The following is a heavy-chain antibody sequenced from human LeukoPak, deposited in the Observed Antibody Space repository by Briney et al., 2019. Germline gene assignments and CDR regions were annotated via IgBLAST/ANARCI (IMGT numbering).Heavy chain of an antibody. Sequence: GASVKVSCKASGYTFTSYYMHWVRQAPGQGLEWMGWISAYNGNTNYAQKLQGRVTMTTDTPTSTAYMELRSLRSDDTAVYYCARMITFGGVIVHHFDYWGQGTLVTVSS. D-gene: IGHD3-16*02. J-gene: IGHJ4*02. CDR2: ISAYNGNT. CDR3: ARMITFGGVIVHHFDY. V-gene: IGHV1-18*04. CDR1: GYTFTSYY.